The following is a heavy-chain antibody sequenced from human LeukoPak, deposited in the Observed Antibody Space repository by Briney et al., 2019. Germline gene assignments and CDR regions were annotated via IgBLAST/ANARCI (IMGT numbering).Heavy chain of an antibody. CDR3: ARESSGGFDN. CDR1: GFTFSSYD. D-gene: IGHD3-3*01. Sequence: GRSLRLSCAASGFTFSSYDIHWVRQAPGKGLEWVTIILYDGSNKYYADSVRGRFTISRDNSKNTVYLRMNSLTAEDTAVYYCARESSGGFDNWAQGTLVTVSS. J-gene: IGHJ4*02. V-gene: IGHV3-33*05. CDR2: ILYDGSNK.